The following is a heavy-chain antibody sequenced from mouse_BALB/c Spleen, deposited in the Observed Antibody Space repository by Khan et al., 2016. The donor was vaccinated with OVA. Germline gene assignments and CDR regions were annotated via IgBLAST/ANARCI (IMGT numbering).Heavy chain of an antibody. CDR2: IAPANGNT. Sequence: VQLQQPGAELVKPGASVKLSCTASGFNIKDTYLHWVKQRPEQGLEWIGRIAPANGNTQYDPKFQGKATITSDTSSNTSYLQLNSLPSEDTAVYYGARPSYERREFEGGGKGTTVTVPS. CDR3: ARPSYERREFEG. V-gene: IGHV14-3*02. D-gene: IGHD2-3*01. CDR1: GFNIKDTY. J-gene: IGHJ1*03.